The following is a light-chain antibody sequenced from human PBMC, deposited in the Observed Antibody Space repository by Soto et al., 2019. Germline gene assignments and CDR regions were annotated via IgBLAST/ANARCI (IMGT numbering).Light chain of an antibody. V-gene: IGKV3-20*01. J-gene: IGKJ1*01. CDR1: QSVGTK. CDR2: GAS. Sequence: IVMTQSPATLSVSPGERATLWCRASQSVGTKLAWYQQTPGQAPRLLIYGASSRATGIPDRFSGSGSGTDFTLTISRLEPEDFAVYYCQQYGSSLTWTFGQGTKVDIK. CDR3: QQYGSSLTWT.